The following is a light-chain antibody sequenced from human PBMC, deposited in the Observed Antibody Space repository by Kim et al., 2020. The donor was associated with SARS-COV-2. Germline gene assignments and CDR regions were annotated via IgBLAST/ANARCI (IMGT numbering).Light chain of an antibody. J-gene: IGKJ1*01. CDR3: QQSYKTPRT. CDR2: TAS. Sequence: IQMNQSPSSLSASVGDRVIISCRASESITKYLNWYQQKPGRAPNLLIYTASSLQSGVPSRFSGSGYGTDFTLTISSLQPEDFATYYCQQSYKTPRTFGQGTKVDIK. CDR1: ESITKY. V-gene: IGKV1-39*01.